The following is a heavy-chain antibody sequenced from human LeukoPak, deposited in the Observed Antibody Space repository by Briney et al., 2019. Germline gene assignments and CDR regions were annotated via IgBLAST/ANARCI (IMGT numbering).Heavy chain of an antibody. CDR3: ASSSLDV. J-gene: IGHJ6*03. Sequence: SVKVSCKASGGTFSNYAISWVGQAPGQGLEWMGGIIPIFGTANYAQKFQGRVTITTDESTSTAYMERSSLRSEDTAVYYCASSSLDVWGKGTTVTVSS. V-gene: IGHV1-69*05. CDR1: GGTFSNYA. CDR2: IIPIFGTA.